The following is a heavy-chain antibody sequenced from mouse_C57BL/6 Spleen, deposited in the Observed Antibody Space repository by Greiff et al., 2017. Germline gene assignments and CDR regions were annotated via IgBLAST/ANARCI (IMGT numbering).Heavy chain of an antibody. J-gene: IGHJ2*01. CDR1: GFTFSDYY. CDR2: INYDGSST. V-gene: IGHV5-16*01. CDR3: ARVVGLYYFDY. D-gene: IGHD3-1*01. Sequence: EVQLVESEGGLVQPGSSMKLSCTASGFTFSDYYMAWVRQVPEKGLEWVANINYDGSSTYYLDSLKSRFIISRDNAKNILYLQMSSLKSEDTATYYCARVVGLYYFDYWGQGTTLTVSS.